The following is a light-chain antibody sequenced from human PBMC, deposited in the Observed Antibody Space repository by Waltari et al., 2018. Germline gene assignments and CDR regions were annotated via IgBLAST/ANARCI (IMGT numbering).Light chain of an antibody. CDR3: QQANSFPFT. CDR1: PGISSW. Sequence: DIQMPQSPSYVSASLGDSFTIPFRESPGISSWLAWYQQKPGKAPKLLIDAASSLQSGVPSRFSGSGSGTDFTLTISSLQPEDFATYYCQQANSFPFTFGPGTKVDIK. V-gene: IGKV1D-12*01. J-gene: IGKJ3*01. CDR2: AAS.